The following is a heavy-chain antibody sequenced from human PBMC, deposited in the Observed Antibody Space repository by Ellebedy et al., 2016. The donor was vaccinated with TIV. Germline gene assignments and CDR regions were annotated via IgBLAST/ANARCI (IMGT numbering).Heavy chain of an antibody. CDR3: AGARGSDCYNCWFDP. V-gene: IGHV1-69*13. CDR2: IIPIFGTA. CDR1: GVTFNSYA. Sequence: AASVKVSCKASGVTFNSYAISWLRRTPGQGLEWMGGIIPIFGTANYAQKFQGRVTITADESTTTAYMELNSLGSEDTAVYYCAGARGSDCYNCWFDPWGQGTLVTVSS. D-gene: IGHD2-21*02. J-gene: IGHJ5*02.